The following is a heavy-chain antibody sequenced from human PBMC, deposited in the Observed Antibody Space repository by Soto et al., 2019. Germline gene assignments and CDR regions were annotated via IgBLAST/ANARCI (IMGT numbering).Heavy chain of an antibody. CDR1: GFTFSSYA. J-gene: IGHJ5*02. Sequence: EVQLLESGGGLVQPGRSLRLSCAASGFTFSSYAMSWVRQAPGKGLEWVSAISGSGGSTYYADSVKGRFTISRDNSKNALYLQMDSLRAEDTAVYYCVFDRGYSSPYNWFDPWGQGTLVTVSS. D-gene: IGHD6-19*01. CDR2: ISGSGGST. CDR3: VFDRGYSSPYNWFDP. V-gene: IGHV3-23*01.